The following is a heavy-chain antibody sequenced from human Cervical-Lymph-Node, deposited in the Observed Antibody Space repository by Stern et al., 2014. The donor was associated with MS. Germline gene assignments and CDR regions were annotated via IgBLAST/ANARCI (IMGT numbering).Heavy chain of an antibody. Sequence: QLQLQESGPGLVKPSGTLSLTCTISGGSMKSRSYYWVWIRQPPGKGLEWIGSVYYDGSTYYNPSLTSRVTISAHTSKNQFSLQLSSATAADTAVYYCARSQDIVVVSAATVEGYYYFGMDVWGQGTTVTVSS. D-gene: IGHD2-2*01. CDR1: GGSMKSRSYY. V-gene: IGHV4-39*01. CDR2: VYYDGST. CDR3: ARSQDIVVVSAATVEGYYYFGMDV. J-gene: IGHJ6*02.